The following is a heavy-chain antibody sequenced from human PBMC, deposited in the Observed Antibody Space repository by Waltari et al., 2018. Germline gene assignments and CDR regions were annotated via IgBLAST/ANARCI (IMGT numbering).Heavy chain of an antibody. CDR1: GYTFTSYG. V-gene: IGHV1-18*04. D-gene: IGHD3-3*01. CDR3: ARDRRSYDCWSGYYWDYYYYGMDV. Sequence: QVQLVQSGAEVKKPGASVKVSCKASGYTFTSYGISWVRQAPGQGLEWMGWISAYNGNTNYAQKLQGRVTMTTDTPTSTAYMELSSLRSDDTAVYYCARDRRSYDCWSGYYWDYYYYGMDVWGQGTTVTVSS. J-gene: IGHJ6*02. CDR2: ISAYNGNT.